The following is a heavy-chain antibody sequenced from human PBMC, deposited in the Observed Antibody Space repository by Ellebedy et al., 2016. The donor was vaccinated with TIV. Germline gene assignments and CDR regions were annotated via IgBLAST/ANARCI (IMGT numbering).Heavy chain of an antibody. CDR3: AKGRGGGSDSSAPRYYFDS. CDR2: IKSKTDGGTT. D-gene: IGHD6-19*01. V-gene: IGHV3-15*07. Sequence: GESLKISCAASGFTFTNVWMNWVRQAPGKGLEWVGRIKSKTDGGTTDYAAPVKGRFTISRDDSKNTLYLQMNSLKTEDTAVYYCAKGRGGGSDSSAPRYYFDSWGLGTLVTVSS. J-gene: IGHJ4*02. CDR1: GFTFTNVW.